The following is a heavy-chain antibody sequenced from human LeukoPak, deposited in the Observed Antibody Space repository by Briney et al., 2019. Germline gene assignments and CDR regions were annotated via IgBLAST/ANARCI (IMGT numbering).Heavy chain of an antibody. D-gene: IGHD3-10*01. J-gene: IGHJ4*02. CDR1: GGSISSGGYY. CDR2: IYTSGNT. Sequence: SETLSLTCTVSGGSISSGGYYWNWIRQPAGKGLEWIGRIYTSGNTNHNPSLKSRVTISVDTSRNQFSLKLSSVTAADTAVYYCARGLWFGDENPPYFDYWGQGILVTVSS. CDR3: ARGLWFGDENPPYFDY. V-gene: IGHV4-61*02.